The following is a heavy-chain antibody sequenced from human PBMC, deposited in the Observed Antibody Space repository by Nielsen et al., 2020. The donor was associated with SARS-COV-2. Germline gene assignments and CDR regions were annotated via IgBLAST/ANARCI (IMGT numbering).Heavy chain of an antibody. CDR2: ISYDGSNK. Sequence: GGSLRLSCAASGFTFSSYAMYWVRQAPGKGLEWVAVISYDGSNKYYADSVKGRFTISRDNSKNTLYLQMNSLRAEDTAVYYCARDIHCSSTSCYGMDVWGQGTTVTVSS. CDR3: ARDIHCSSTSCYGMDV. D-gene: IGHD2-2*01. J-gene: IGHJ6*02. CDR1: GFTFSSYA. V-gene: IGHV3-30-3*01.